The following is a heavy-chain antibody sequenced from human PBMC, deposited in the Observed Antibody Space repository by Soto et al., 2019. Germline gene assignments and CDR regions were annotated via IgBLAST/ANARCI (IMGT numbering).Heavy chain of an antibody. D-gene: IGHD4-17*01. CDR2: IYYSGST. Sequence: QLQLQESGPGLVKPSETLSLTCTVSGGSISSSSYYWGWIRQPPGKGLEWIGCIYYSGSTYYNPSLKSRATISVDTSKNQFYLKLSSVTAADTAVYYCAIREGYGELINWFDPWGQGTLVTVSS. V-gene: IGHV4-39*01. CDR1: GGSISSSSYY. J-gene: IGHJ5*02. CDR3: AIREGYGELINWFDP.